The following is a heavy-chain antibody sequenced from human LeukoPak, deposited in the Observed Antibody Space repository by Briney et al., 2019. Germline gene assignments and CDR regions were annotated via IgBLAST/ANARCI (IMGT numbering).Heavy chain of an antibody. Sequence: GGSLGLSCAASGFTFSSYSMNWVRQAPGKGLEWVSSISTSSGYIYYADSVKGRFTISRDNAKNSLYLQMNRLRAEDTAVYYCARGQDHTSSSSPDYWGQGTLVTVSS. CDR2: ISTSSGYI. V-gene: IGHV3-21*06. J-gene: IGHJ4*02. D-gene: IGHD6-6*01. CDR3: ARGQDHTSSSSPDY. CDR1: GFTFSSYS.